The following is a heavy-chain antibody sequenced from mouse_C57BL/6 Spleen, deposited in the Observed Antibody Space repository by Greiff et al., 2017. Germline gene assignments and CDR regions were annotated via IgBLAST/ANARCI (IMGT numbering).Heavy chain of an antibody. CDR3: ARSYSRNFDAMDY. V-gene: IGHV1-26*01. Sequence: VQLQQSGPELVKPGASVKISCKASGYTFTDYYMNWVKQSHGKSLEWIGDINPNNGGTSYNQKFKGKATLTVDKSSSTAYMELRSLTTEASAVYYCARSYSRNFDAMDYWGQGTSVTVSS. D-gene: IGHD2-10*01. J-gene: IGHJ4*01. CDR1: GYTFTDYY. CDR2: INPNNGGT.